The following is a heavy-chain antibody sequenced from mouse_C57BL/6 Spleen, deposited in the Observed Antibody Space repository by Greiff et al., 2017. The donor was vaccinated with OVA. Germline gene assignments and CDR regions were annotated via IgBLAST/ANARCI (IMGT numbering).Heavy chain of an antibody. V-gene: IGHV1-61*01. J-gene: IGHJ4*01. Sequence: VQLQQPGAELVRPGSSVKLSCKASGYTFTSYWMDWVKQRPGQGLEWIGNIYPSDSETHYNQKFKDKATLTVDKSSSTAYMQLSSLTSEDSAVYYCAVVADYYAMDYWGQGTSVTVSS. CDR2: IYPSDSET. CDR3: AVVADYYAMDY. D-gene: IGHD1-1*01. CDR1: GYTFTSYW.